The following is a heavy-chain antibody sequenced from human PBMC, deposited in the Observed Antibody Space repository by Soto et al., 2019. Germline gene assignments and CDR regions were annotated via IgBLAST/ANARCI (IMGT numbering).Heavy chain of an antibody. CDR3: ARLGHPGH. CDR1: GGSLRNSV. Sequence: QVQLVQSGAEVKKPGSSVKVSCTASGGSLRNSVISWVRQAPAQILECMGGVIPILGTANYAQKFQGRVTMTADEATSTAYIDLSSLSPDDTAVYYCARLGHPGHWGPGTLVIVSS. V-gene: IGHV1-69*01. J-gene: IGHJ4*02. CDR2: VIPILGTA.